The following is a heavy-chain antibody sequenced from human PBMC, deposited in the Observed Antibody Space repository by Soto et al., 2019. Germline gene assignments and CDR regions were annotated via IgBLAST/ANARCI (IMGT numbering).Heavy chain of an antibody. D-gene: IGHD4-17*01. CDR3: ARTYGDYVGYAFDI. CDR2: IYYSGST. V-gene: IGHV4-59*01. J-gene: IGHJ3*02. Sequence: QVQLQESGPGLVKPSETLSLTCTVSGGSMSSYYWNWIRQPPGKGLEWIGYIYYSGSTNYNPSLKSRVTISVDTSKNQFSLKLSSVTAADTAVYYCARTYGDYVGYAFDIWGQGTMVTVSS. CDR1: GGSMSSYY.